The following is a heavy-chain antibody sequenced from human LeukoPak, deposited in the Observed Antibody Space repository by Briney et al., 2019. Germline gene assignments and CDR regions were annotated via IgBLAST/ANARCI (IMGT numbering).Heavy chain of an antibody. CDR1: GFTFSNYR. D-gene: IGHD6-19*01. J-gene: IGHJ4*02. Sequence: GGSLRLSCAASGFTFSNYRMHWVRQAPGKGLVWVSRISTDGSSTTYADSVKGRFTISRDNAKNTLYLQMDSVRAEDTAAYYCARLTVAGTNYWGQGTLVTVSS. CDR3: ARLTVAGTNY. V-gene: IGHV3-74*01. CDR2: ISTDGSST.